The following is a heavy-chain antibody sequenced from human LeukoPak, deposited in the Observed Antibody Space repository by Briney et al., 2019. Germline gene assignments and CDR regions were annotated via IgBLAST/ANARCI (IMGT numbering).Heavy chain of an antibody. Sequence: SETLSLTCTVSGGSISSGGYYWSWIRQRPGKGLEWIGYIYYSGSTYYNPSLKSRVIISVDTSKNQFSLRLSSVTAADTAVYYCARGRSSWHYYFEYWGQGTLVTVSS. D-gene: IGHD6-13*01. J-gene: IGHJ4*02. CDR1: GGSISSGGYY. CDR2: IYYSGST. V-gene: IGHV4-31*03. CDR3: ARGRSSWHYYFEY.